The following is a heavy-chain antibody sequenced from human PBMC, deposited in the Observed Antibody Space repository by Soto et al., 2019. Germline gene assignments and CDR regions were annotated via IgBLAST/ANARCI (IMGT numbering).Heavy chain of an antibody. CDR3: ARDRGRGYSYGLDY. J-gene: IGHJ4*02. D-gene: IGHD5-18*01. V-gene: IGHV3-33*01. CDR1: GFTFSSYG. CDR2: IWYDGSNK. Sequence: GGSLRLSCAASGFTFSSYGMHWVRQAPGKGLEWVAVIWYDGSNKYYADSVKGRFTISRDNSKNTLYLQMNSLRAEDTAVYYCARDRGRGYSYGLDYWGQGTLVTVSS.